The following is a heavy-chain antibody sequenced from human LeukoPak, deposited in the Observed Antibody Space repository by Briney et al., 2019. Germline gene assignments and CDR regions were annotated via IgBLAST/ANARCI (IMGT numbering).Heavy chain of an antibody. D-gene: IGHD5-24*01. J-gene: IGHJ3*02. V-gene: IGHV4-59*01. CDR1: GGSISSYY. CDR2: IYYSGST. CDR3: AGRLWRRDGYNLSAFDI. Sequence: KTSETLSLTCTVSGGSISSYYWNWIRQPPGKGLECIGYIYYSGSTNYNPSLKSRVTISVDTSKNQFSLKLSSVTAADTAVYYCAGRLWRRDGYNLSAFDIWGQGTMVTVSS.